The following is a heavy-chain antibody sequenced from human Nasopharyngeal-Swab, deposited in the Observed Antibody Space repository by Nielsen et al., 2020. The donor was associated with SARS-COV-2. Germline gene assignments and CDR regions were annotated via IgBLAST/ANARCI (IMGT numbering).Heavy chain of an antibody. D-gene: IGHD4-17*01. J-gene: IGHJ4*02. CDR2: TEIGGTT. V-gene: IGHV3-53*05. Sequence: GESLKISCAVSEPTVSSTYMSWVRQAPGTGLEWVSVTEIGGTTHYADSVKGRFSISRDSSKNTLYLQMDSLRGEDTAVYYCARDAPAHYGAFYWGRGTLVTVSS. CDR1: EPTVSSTY. CDR3: ARDAPAHYGAFY.